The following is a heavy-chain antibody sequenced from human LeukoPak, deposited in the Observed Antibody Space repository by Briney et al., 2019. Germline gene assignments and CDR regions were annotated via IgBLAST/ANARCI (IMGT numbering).Heavy chain of an antibody. CDR2: ISYDGSNK. D-gene: IGHD3-22*01. V-gene: IGHV3-30-3*01. Sequence: GGSLRLSCAASGFTFSSYAMHWVRQAPGKGLEWVAVISYDGSNKYYADSVRGRFTISRDNSKNTLYLQMNSLRAEDTAVYYCARVNYYYYYYGMDVWGQGTTVTVSS. J-gene: IGHJ6*02. CDR3: ARVNYYYYYYGMDV. CDR1: GFTFSSYA.